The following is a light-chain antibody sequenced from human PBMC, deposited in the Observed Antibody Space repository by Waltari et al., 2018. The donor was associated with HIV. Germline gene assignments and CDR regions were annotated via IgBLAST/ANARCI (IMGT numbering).Light chain of an antibody. CDR1: RSNIGAGSD. Sequence: QSVLPQPPSVSGAPGQRVTISCTGSRSNIGAGSDVHWYQQLPGTAPKLLIYSSSDRALGVPDRFSGSKSGTSASLVITGLQAEDEADYYCQSYDRISWVFGAGTKLTVL. J-gene: IGLJ3*02. V-gene: IGLV1-40*01. CDR3: QSYDRISWV. CDR2: SSS.